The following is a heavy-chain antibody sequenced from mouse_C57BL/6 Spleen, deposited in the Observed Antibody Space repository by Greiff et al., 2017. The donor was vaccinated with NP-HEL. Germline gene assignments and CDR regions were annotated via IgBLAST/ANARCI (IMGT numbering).Heavy chain of an antibody. CDR3: ARALNYYGSSSYYAMDY. CDR2: INPGSGGT. Sequence: QVQLKESEAELVRPGTSVKVSCKASGYAFTNYLIEWVKQRPGQGLEWIGVINPGSGGTNYNEKFKGKATLTADKSSSTAYMQLSSLTSEDSAVYFCARALNYYGSSSYYAMDYWGQGTSVTVSS. J-gene: IGHJ4*01. CDR1: GYAFTNYL. V-gene: IGHV1-54*01. D-gene: IGHD1-1*01.